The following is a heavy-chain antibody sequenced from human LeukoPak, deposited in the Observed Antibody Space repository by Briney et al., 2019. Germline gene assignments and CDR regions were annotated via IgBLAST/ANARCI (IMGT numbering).Heavy chain of an antibody. Sequence: SETLSLTCTVSGGSISSYYWSWIRQPPGKGLEWIGYIYYSGSTNYNPSLKSRVTISVDTSKNQFSLKLSSVTAADTAVYYCARASGIAAAPSSWGQGTLVTVSS. CDR2: IYYSGST. J-gene: IGHJ1*01. D-gene: IGHD6-13*01. CDR1: GGSISSYY. V-gene: IGHV4-59*01. CDR3: ARASGIAAAPSS.